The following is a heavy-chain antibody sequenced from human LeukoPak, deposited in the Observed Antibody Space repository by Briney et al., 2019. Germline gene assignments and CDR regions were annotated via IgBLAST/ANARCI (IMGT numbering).Heavy chain of an antibody. V-gene: IGHV4-4*07. CDR2: VSQCTN. CDR3: ARQGSDNYFDS. Sequence: PSETLSLTCIPSNDYISDYYWSWIRQPAGKGLEWIGSVSQCTNNYNPSLMGRVSMSVQPSKHQFSLKLNSATAADTPVYYCARQGSDNYFDSWGLGILVTVSS. D-gene: IGHD2-21*01. CDR1: NDYISDYY. J-gene: IGHJ4*02.